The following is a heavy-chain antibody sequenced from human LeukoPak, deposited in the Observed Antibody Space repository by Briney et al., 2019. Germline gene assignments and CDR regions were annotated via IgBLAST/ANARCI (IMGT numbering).Heavy chain of an antibody. V-gene: IGHV1-69*05. CDR1: GGTFSSYA. CDR2: IIPIFGTA. CDR3: ASGSPREHFRDGYNYPFDY. Sequence: GASVKVSCKASGGTFSSYAISWVRQAPGQGLEWMGGIIPIFGTANYAQKFQGRVTITTDESTSTAYMELSSLRSEDTAVYYCASGSPREHFRDGYNYPFDYWGQGTLVTVSS. J-gene: IGHJ4*02. D-gene: IGHD5-24*01.